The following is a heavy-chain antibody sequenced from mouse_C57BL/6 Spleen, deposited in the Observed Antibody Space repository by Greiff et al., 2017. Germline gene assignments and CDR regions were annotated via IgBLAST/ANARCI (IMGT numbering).Heavy chain of an antibody. Sequence: ESGPGLVKPSQSLSLTCSVTGYSITSGYYWNWIRQFPGNKLEWMGYISYDGSNNYNPSLKNRISITRDPSKNQFFLKLNSVTTEDTATYYCARGVLRYFDVWGTGTTVTVSS. D-gene: IGHD1-1*01. CDR3: ARGVLRYFDV. CDR2: ISYDGSN. CDR1: GYSITSGYY. J-gene: IGHJ1*03. V-gene: IGHV3-6*01.